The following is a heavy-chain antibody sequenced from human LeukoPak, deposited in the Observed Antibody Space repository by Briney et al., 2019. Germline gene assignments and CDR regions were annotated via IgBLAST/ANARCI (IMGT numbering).Heavy chain of an antibody. V-gene: IGHV1-18*01. CDR3: ARDDRIAAAGKGLDY. CDR2: ISAYNGNT. CDR1: GYTFTSYG. Sequence: GASVKVSCKASGYTFTSYGISWVRQAPGQGLEWMGWISAYNGNTNYAQKLQGRVTMTTDTSTSTAYMELRSLRSDDTAVYYCARDDRIAAAGKGLDYWGQGTLDTVSS. J-gene: IGHJ4*02. D-gene: IGHD6-13*01.